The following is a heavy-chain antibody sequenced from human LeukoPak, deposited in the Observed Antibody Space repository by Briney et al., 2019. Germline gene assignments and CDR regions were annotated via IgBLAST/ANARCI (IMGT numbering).Heavy chain of an antibody. J-gene: IGHJ4*02. CDR3: AKDMTQYSSGYYEYFDY. CDR2: ISGGGGST. D-gene: IGHD3-22*01. CDR1: GFTFDDYA. Sequence: GGSLRLSCAASGFTFDDYAMHWVRQAPGKGLEWVSLISGGGGSTYYADSVKGRFTISRDNSKNSLYLQMNSLRTEDTALYYCAKDMTQYSSGYYEYFDYWGQGTLVTVSS. V-gene: IGHV3-43*02.